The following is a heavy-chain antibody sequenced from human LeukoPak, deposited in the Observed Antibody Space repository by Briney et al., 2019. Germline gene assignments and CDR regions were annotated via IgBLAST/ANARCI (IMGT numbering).Heavy chain of an antibody. CDR3: ARDSPLEPGAFDI. CDR1: GGSFSGYY. V-gene: IGHV4-59*01. J-gene: IGHJ3*02. CDR2: IYYSGST. D-gene: IGHD1-1*01. Sequence: SETLSLTCAVYGGSFSGYYWSWIRQPPGKGLEWVGYIYYSGSTKYNTSLKSRVTISVDTSKNQFSLKLSSVTAADTAVYYCARDSPLEPGAFDIWGQGKMVTVSS.